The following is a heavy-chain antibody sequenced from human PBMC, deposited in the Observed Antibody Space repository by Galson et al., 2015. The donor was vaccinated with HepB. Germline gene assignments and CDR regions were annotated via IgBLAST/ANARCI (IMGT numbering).Heavy chain of an antibody. V-gene: IGHV3-33*01. CDR2: IWYDGSNK. J-gene: IGHJ6*02. CDR1: GFTFSSYG. D-gene: IGHD2-2*01. Sequence: SLRLSCAASGFTFSSYGMHWVRQAPGKGLEWVAVIWYDGSNKYYADSVKGRFTISRDNSKNTLYLQMNSLRAEDTAVYYCARTHGRSTSFWYYYGMDVWGQGTTVTVSS. CDR3: ARTHGRSTSFWYYYGMDV.